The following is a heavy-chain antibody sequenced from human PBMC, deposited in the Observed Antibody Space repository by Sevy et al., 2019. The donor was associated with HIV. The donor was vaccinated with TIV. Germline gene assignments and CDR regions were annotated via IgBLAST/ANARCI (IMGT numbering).Heavy chain of an antibody. CDR1: GFTVSNNY. J-gene: IGHJ3*02. CDR2: IYSGDST. V-gene: IGHV3-53*01. Sequence: GGSLRLSCAASGFTVSNNYMSWVRQAPGKGLQWVSVIYSGDSTYYADSVKGRFTISRDNSKNTLYLQMNSLRAEDTAEYYCARLGVYYYDSSGYYTTGNAFDIWGQGTMVTVSS. D-gene: IGHD3-22*01. CDR3: ARLGVYYYDSSGYYTTGNAFDI.